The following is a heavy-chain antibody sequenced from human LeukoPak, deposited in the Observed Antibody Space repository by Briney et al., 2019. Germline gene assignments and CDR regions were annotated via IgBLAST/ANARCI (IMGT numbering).Heavy chain of an antibody. CDR3: ARVLLWFGERNWFDP. Sequence: GASVKVSCKASGYTFTGYYIHWVRQAPGQGLEWMGWINPNSGGTNYAQKSQGRVTMTRDTSISTAYMELSRLRSDDTAVYYCARVLLWFGERNWFDPWGQGTLVTVSS. CDR2: INPNSGGT. J-gene: IGHJ5*02. CDR1: GYTFTGYY. D-gene: IGHD3-10*01. V-gene: IGHV1-2*02.